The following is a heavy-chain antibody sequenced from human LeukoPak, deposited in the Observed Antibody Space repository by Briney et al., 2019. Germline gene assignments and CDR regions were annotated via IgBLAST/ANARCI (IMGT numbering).Heavy chain of an antibody. CDR2: INPNSGGT. CDR1: GYTFTGYY. J-gene: IGHJ6*03. D-gene: IGHD3-10*01. Sequence: ASVKVSCKASGYTFTGYYLHWVRQAPGQGLEWMGWINPNSGGTNYAQKFQGRVTMTRDTSISTAYMELSRLRSDDTAVYYCARATSMVRGVISYYYYMDVWGKGTTVTISS. CDR3: ARATSMVRGVISYYYYMDV. V-gene: IGHV1-2*02.